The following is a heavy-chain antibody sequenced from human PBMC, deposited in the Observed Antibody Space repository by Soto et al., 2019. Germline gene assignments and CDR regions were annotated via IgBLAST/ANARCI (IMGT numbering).Heavy chain of an antibody. CDR3: ARQFHYESSGYYSAY. J-gene: IGHJ4*02. CDR2: ITPMFGTA. D-gene: IGHD3-22*01. V-gene: IGHV1-69*01. CDR1: GGTFSRYA. Sequence: QVQLVQSGAEVKKPGSSVKVSCKASGGTFSRYAISWVRQAPGQGLEWMGGITPMFGTANYAQKFQGRVTITADESTSTAYMELSSLRSEDTALYYCARQFHYESSGYYSAYWGQGTLVTVSS.